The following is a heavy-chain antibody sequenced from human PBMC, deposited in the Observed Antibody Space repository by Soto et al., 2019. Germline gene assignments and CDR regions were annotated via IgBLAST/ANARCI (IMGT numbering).Heavy chain of an antibody. D-gene: IGHD2-15*01. CDR2: INHREPS. CDR3: ARGGGSDSFDY. CDR1: ATSISICGYS. J-gene: IGHJ4*02. V-gene: IGHV4-30-2*01. Sequence: SDTLCPTWTVSATSISICGYSFNWIQQIPGKGLEWFGYINHREPSFYNPSFECRLSLSIDRAKYQFSLKLHSMSAADRAVYFCARGGGSDSFDYWRQGILVTVSS.